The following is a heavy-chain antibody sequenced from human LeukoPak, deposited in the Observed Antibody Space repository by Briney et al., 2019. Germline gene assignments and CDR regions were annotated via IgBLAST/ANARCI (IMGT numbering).Heavy chain of an antibody. D-gene: IGHD6-13*01. Sequence: SETLSLTCSVSGGSISSGTYYWSWIRQPAGKGLEWIGRVYTSGSTNYNPSLKSRVTMSVDTSKNQFSLKLSSVTAADTAVYYCARDIGSRWYAVWFDPWGQGTLVTVSS. CDR1: GGSISSGTYY. CDR2: VYTSGST. J-gene: IGHJ5*02. CDR3: ARDIGSRWYAVWFDP. V-gene: IGHV4-61*02.